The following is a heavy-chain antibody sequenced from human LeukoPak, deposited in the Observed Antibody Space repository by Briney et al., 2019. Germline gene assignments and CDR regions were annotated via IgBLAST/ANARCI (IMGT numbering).Heavy chain of an antibody. V-gene: IGHV4-59*01. D-gene: IGHD3-22*01. CDR1: GGSISSYY. Sequence: SETLSLTCTVSGGSISSYYWSWIRQPPGKGLEWIGYIYYSGSTNYNPSLKSRVTISVDTSKNQFSVKLSSVTAADTAVYYCARDRYYYDSSGYYSRGFDYWGQGTLVTVSS. CDR2: IYYSGST. J-gene: IGHJ4*02. CDR3: ARDRYYYDSSGYYSRGFDY.